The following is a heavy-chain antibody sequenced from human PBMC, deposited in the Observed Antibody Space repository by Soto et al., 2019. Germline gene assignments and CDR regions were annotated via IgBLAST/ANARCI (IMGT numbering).Heavy chain of an antibody. CDR2: IYYSGST. CDR3: ARDYYDSSGYYPFDY. J-gene: IGHJ4*02. Sequence: SETLSLTCTVSGGPISSYYWSWIRQPPGKGLEWIGYIYYSGSTNYNPSLKSRVTISVDTSKNQFSLKLSSVTAADTAVYYCARDYYDSSGYYPFDYWGQGTLVTVPS. V-gene: IGHV4-59*01. D-gene: IGHD3-22*01. CDR1: GGPISSYY.